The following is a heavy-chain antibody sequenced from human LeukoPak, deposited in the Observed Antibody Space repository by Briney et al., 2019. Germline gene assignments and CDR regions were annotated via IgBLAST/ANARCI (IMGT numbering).Heavy chain of an antibody. D-gene: IGHD6-13*01. V-gene: IGHV4-59*01. CDR1: GGPIRSYY. CDR2: IHYSEST. J-gene: IGHJ6*02. Sequence: PSETLSLTCTVSGGPIRSYYWSWMRQPPGKGLEWIGNIHYSESTNFNPSLKSRVAIAVDTSKNQFSLSMRSVTAADTAVYYCAGVSAAGMEFHYGMDVWGQGTTVFVSS. CDR3: AGVSAAGMEFHYGMDV.